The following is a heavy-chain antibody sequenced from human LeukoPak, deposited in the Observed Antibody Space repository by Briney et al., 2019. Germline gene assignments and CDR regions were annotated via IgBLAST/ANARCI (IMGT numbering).Heavy chain of an antibody. CDR1: GFTFSTYG. D-gene: IGHD6-19*01. Sequence: GGSLRLSCTVSGFTFSTYGMSWVRQAPGKGLEWVSSISSSSSYIYYADSVKGRFTISRDNVKNLLYLQMNSLRAEDTAVYYCARVQRGIAVALDYWGQGTLATVSS. V-gene: IGHV3-21*01. CDR3: ARVQRGIAVALDY. J-gene: IGHJ4*02. CDR2: ISSSSSYI.